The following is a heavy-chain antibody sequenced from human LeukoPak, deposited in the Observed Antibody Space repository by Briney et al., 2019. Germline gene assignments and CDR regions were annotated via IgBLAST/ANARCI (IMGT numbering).Heavy chain of an antibody. V-gene: IGHV3-30*04. CDR2: ISYDGSNK. D-gene: IGHD5-18*01. J-gene: IGHJ4*02. Sequence: GGSLRLSCAASGFTFSSYAMHWVRQAPGKGLEWVAVISYDGSNKYYADSVKGRFTISRDNSKNTLYLQMNSLRAEDAAVYYCATSNGYGYRPFDYWGQGTLVTVSS. CDR1: GFTFSSYA. CDR3: ATSNGYGYRPFDY.